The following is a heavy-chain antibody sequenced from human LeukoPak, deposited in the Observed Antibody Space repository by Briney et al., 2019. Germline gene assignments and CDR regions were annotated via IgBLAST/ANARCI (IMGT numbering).Heavy chain of an antibody. V-gene: IGHV3-23*01. CDR2: SGSDGYT. D-gene: IGHD5-18*01. CDR1: GFTFSSYA. J-gene: IGHJ4*02. Sequence: GGSLRLSCVASGFTFSSYALSWVRQAPGKGLDCVSVSGSDGYTYYADSVKGRFTISRDNSKNTLYLQMNSLRAEDTAIYYCAKQDTSMDYFDYWGRGTPVCVSS. CDR3: AKQDTSMDYFDY.